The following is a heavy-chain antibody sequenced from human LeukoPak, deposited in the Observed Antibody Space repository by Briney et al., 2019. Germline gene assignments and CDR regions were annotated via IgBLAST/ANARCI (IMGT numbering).Heavy chain of an antibody. J-gene: IGHJ4*02. Sequence: SETLSLTCTVSGGSISSYYWSWIRQPPGKGLEGIGYIYYSGSNNYNPSLKSRVTISVDTSKNQFSLKLSSVTAADTAVYYCARAQPYSSGWYYFDYWGQGTLVTVSS. CDR2: IYYSGSN. V-gene: IGHV4-59*01. D-gene: IGHD6-19*01. CDR3: ARAQPYSSGWYYFDY. CDR1: GGSISSYY.